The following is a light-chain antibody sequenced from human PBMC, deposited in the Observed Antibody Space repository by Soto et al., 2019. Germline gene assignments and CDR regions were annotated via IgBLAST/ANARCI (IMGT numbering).Light chain of an antibody. V-gene: IGKV3-15*01. CDR3: QQFNNWPLT. CDR2: GAS. J-gene: IGKJ4*01. Sequence: EIGMSQSPATLSVSQGERATLYCRASQSISSNLAWYQQKPGQAPRLLIYGASTRATGFPARFSGSGSGTDFTLTISSLQSEDFAVYYCQQFNNWPLTFGGGSKVDVK. CDR1: QSISSN.